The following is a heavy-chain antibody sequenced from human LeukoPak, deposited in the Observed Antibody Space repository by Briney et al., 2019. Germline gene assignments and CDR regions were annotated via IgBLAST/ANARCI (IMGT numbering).Heavy chain of an antibody. V-gene: IGHV3-66*02. D-gene: IGHD3-22*01. CDR1: GFTVSSNY. Sequence: GGSLRLSCAASGFTVSSNYMSWVRQAPGKGLEWVSVIYSGGSTYYADSVKGRFTISRDNSKNTLYLQMNSLRAEDTAVYYCAGDFTYYYDSSGLDPWGQGTLVTVSS. CDR2: IYSGGST. J-gene: IGHJ5*02. CDR3: AGDFTYYYDSSGLDP.